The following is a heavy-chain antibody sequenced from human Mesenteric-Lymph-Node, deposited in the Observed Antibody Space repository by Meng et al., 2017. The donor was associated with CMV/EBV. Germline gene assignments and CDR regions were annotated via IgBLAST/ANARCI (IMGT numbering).Heavy chain of an antibody. Sequence: SETLSLTCTVSGDSIISTDYYWGWIRQPPGKGLEYIGRIYYSGNTYYNPSLTSRVTISVDTSKNQFSLKLSSVTAADTAVYYCARDHRINDNHYYYYGMDVWGQGTTVTVSS. CDR2: IYYSGNT. J-gene: IGHJ6*02. D-gene: IGHD1-1*01. V-gene: IGHV4-39*07. CDR3: ARDHRINDNHYYYYGMDV. CDR1: GDSIISTDYY.